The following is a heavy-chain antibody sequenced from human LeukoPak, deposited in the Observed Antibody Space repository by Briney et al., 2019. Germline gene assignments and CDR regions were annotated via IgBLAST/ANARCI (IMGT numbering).Heavy chain of an antibody. V-gene: IGHV3-74*01. Sequence: GGSLRLSCAASGFTFSGYWMHWVRQAPGKGLVWVSRINSDGSSTTYADSVKGRFTISRDNAKNTLYLQMNSLRAEDTAVYYCARYSSSWYGPKYFDYWGQGTLVTVSS. J-gene: IGHJ4*02. D-gene: IGHD6-13*01. CDR2: INSDGSST. CDR3: ARYSSSWYGPKYFDY. CDR1: GFTFSGYW.